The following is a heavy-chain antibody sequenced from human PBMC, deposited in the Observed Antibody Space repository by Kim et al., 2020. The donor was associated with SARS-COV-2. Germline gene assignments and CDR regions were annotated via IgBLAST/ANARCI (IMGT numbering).Heavy chain of an antibody. CDR3: ARDQVWQQLVRWFDP. Sequence: SETLSLTCTVSGGSISSGGYYWSWIRQHPGKGLEWIGYIYYSGSTYYNPSLKSRVTISVDTSKNQFALKLSSVTAADTAVYYCARDQVWQQLVRWFDPWGQGPLVTVSS. CDR1: GGSISSGGYY. J-gene: IGHJ5*02. D-gene: IGHD6-13*01. CDR2: IYYSGST. V-gene: IGHV4-31*03.